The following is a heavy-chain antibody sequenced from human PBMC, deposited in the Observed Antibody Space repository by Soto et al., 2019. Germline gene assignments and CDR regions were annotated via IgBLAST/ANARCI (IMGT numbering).Heavy chain of an antibody. CDR3: ARARRAAAGTGFDY. CDR1: GFTFSSYS. D-gene: IGHD6-13*01. CDR2: ISSSSSYI. J-gene: IGHJ4*02. V-gene: IGHV3-21*01. Sequence: GGSLRLSCAASGFTFSSYSMNWVRQAPGKELEWVSSISSSSSYIYYADSVKGRFTISRDNAKNSLYLQMNSLRAEDTAVYYCARARRAAAGTGFDYWGQGTLVTVSS.